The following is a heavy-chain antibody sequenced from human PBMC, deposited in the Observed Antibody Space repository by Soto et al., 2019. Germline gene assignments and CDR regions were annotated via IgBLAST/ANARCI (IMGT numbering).Heavy chain of an antibody. CDR3: ARMGDGYNPFDY. CDR2: IIPILGIA. J-gene: IGHJ4*02. D-gene: IGHD5-12*01. CDR1: GGTFSSYA. V-gene: IGHV1-69*10. Sequence: ASVKVSCKASGGTFSSYAISWVRQAPGQGLEWMGGIIPILGIANYAQKFQGRVTITADKSTSTAYMELSSLRSEDTAVYYCARMGDGYNPFDYWGQGTLVTVSS.